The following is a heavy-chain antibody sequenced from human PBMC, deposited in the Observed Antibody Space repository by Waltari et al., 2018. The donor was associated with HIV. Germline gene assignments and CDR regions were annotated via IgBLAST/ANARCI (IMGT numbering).Heavy chain of an antibody. CDR2: IIPIFGTA. J-gene: IGHJ6*02. D-gene: IGHD6-13*01. CDR1: GGTFRSYD. Sequence: QVQLVQSGAQVKKPGSSVKVPCKASGGTFRSYDFSWVRQAPGQGLEWMGGIIPIFGTANYAQKCQGRVTITADKSTSTAYMELSSLRSEDTAVYYCARGWYSSSWSPSTDGMDVWGQGTTVTVFS. V-gene: IGHV1-69*06. CDR3: ARGWYSSSWSPSTDGMDV.